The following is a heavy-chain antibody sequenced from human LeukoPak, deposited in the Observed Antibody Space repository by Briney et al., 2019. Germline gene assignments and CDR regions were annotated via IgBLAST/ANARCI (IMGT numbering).Heavy chain of an antibody. CDR3: ARGSDPSWFDP. Sequence: SETLSLTCSFSGGSFSPAHWSWIRQPPGKGLEWIGYIYYSGSTNYNPSLKSRVTISVDTSKNQFSLKLSSVTAADTAVYYCARGSDPSWFDPWGQGTLVTVSS. V-gene: IGHV4-59*08. J-gene: IGHJ5*02. CDR1: GGSFSPAH. CDR2: IYYSGST. D-gene: IGHD3-10*01.